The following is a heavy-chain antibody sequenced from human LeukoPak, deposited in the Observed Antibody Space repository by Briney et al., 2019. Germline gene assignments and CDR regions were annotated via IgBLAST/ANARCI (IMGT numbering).Heavy chain of an antibody. V-gene: IGHV4-59*08. CDR2: ISDIGSI. CDR3: AGHHPRNTVDF. CDR1: GGSISSYY. J-gene: IGHJ4*02. D-gene: IGHD2/OR15-2a*01. Sequence: SETLSLTRTVSGGSISSYYWSWIRQPPGKGLKWIAYISDIGSINYNPSLKSRVTISLDTSKNQFSLKLSSVTAADTAVYYCAGHHPRNTVDFWGQGTLVTVSS.